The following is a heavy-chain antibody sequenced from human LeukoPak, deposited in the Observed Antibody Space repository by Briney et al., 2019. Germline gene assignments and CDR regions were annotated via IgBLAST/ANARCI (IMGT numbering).Heavy chain of an antibody. V-gene: IGHV3-74*01. CDR1: GFTFSSYW. CDR3: ARDGKSDFFDY. J-gene: IGHJ4*02. Sequence: GGSLRLSCAASGFTFSSYWMHWVRQAPGKGLVWVSRINSDGSSTSYADSVKGRFTISRGNAKNTLYLPMNSLRAEDTAVYYCARDGKSDFFDYWGQGTLVTVSS. CDR2: INSDGSST.